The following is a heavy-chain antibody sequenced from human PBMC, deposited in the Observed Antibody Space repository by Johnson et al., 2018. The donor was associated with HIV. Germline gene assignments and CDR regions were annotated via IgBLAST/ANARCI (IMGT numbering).Heavy chain of an antibody. CDR2: IRYDGSNK. V-gene: IGHV3-30*02. CDR1: GFTFSSYG. Sequence: QEQLVESGGGVVQPGGSLRLSCAASGFTFSSYGMHWVRQAPGKGLEWVAFIRYDGSNKYYADSVKGRFTISRDNSKNTLYLQMNSLRAEDTAVYYCARDLVSLEDAFDIWGQGTMVTVSS. D-gene: IGHD3-16*02. J-gene: IGHJ3*02. CDR3: ARDLVSLEDAFDI.